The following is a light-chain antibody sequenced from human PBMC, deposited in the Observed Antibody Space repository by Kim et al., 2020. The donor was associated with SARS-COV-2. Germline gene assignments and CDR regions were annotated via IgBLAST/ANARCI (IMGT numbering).Light chain of an antibody. Sequence: MATISGQSSQSVLSISDNKSYLGWYQQKPGQPHKLLITYASTRESGVPERFSGSGSGTDFTLTISSLQTEDVAVYYCQQSHSAPLTFGQGTKLEI. CDR3: QQSHSAPLT. J-gene: IGKJ2*01. CDR2: YAS. V-gene: IGKV4-1*01. CDR1: QSVLSISDNKSY.